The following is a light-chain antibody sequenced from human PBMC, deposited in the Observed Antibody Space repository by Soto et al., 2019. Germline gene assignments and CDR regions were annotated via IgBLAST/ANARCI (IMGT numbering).Light chain of an antibody. J-gene: IGKJ1*01. CDR3: QQSYNAPRT. V-gene: IGKV1-39*01. CDR2: AAS. CDR1: QSISNY. Sequence: DIQLTQSPYSLSAPAGDRVTITCRASQSISNYLNWYQQKPGKAPRLLIHAASSLQSGVPSRFSGSGSGTDFTFTISSLQPEDFAIYYCQQSYNAPRTFGPGTKVDIK.